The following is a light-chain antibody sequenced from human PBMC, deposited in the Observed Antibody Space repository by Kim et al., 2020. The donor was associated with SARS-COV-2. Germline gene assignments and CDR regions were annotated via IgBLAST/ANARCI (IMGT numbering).Light chain of an antibody. CDR1: QNITSW. J-gene: IGKJ1*01. Sequence: AASIGDRVTITCRASQNITSWLAWYQQKPGKAPKLLIYKTSNLESGVPSRFSGSGSGTEFTLTISSLQPDDFATYHCQQYSNYWTFGQGTKVDIK. V-gene: IGKV1-5*03. CDR3: QQYSNYWT. CDR2: KTS.